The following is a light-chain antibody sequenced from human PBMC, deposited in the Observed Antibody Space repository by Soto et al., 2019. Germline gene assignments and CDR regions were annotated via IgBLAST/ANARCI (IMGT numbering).Light chain of an antibody. V-gene: IGKV1-5*03. CDR3: QQYNSYRA. J-gene: IGKJ1*01. CDR1: QSIDTW. CDR2: KAS. Sequence: DLQVTQSPSTPSASLGGRVPITFRASQSIDTWLAWHQQKPGQVPKLLISKASSLESGVPSRFSGSGSGTEFTLTISSLQPDDSATYYCQQYNSYRAFGQGTKVDI.